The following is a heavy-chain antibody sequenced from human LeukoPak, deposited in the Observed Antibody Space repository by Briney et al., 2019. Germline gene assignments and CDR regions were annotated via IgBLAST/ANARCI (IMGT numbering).Heavy chain of an antibody. V-gene: IGHV4-59*08. CDR1: GGSVSSYY. J-gene: IGHJ3*02. CDR3: VCTSTWLAFDI. CDR2: FYDSGST. Sequence: SETLSLTCTVSGGSVSSYYWNWIRQPPGKGLEWIGNFYDSGSTNYNPSLKSRVTISVDTSKNHFSLKLTSVTAADTAVYYCVCTSTWLAFDIWGQGTMVTVSS. D-gene: IGHD5-12*01.